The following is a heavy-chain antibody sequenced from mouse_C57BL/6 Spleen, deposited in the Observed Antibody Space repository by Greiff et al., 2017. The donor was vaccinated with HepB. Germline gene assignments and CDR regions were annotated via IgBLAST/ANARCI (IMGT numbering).Heavy chain of an antibody. CDR2: IYPSDSET. Sequence: QVQLQQPGAELVRPGSSVKLSCKASGYTFTSYWMDWVKQRPGQGLEWIGNIYPSDSETHYNQKFKDKATLTVDKSSSTAYMQLSSLTSEDSAVYYCARGGGYDGGFAYWGQGTLVTVSA. J-gene: IGHJ3*01. CDR3: ARGGGYDGGFAY. CDR1: GYTFTSYW. D-gene: IGHD2-2*01. V-gene: IGHV1-61*01.